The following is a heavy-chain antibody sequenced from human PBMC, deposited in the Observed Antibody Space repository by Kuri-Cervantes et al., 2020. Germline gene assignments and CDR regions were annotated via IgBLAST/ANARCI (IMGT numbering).Heavy chain of an antibody. D-gene: IGHD3-10*01. V-gene: IGHV4-38-2*02. CDR1: GYSISSGYY. CDR3: ARGRYYYYYMDV. Sequence: SETLSLTCTVSGYSISSGYYWGWIRQPPGKGLEWIGNFHHSGSTYYNPSLKSRVTISVDTSKNQFSLKLSSVTAADTAVYYCARGRYYYYYMDVWGKGTTVTVSS. CDR2: FHHSGST. J-gene: IGHJ6*03.